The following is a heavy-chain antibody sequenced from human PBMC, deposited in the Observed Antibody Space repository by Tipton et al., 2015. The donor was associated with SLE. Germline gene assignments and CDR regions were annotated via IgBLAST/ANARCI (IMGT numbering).Heavy chain of an antibody. D-gene: IGHD1-26*01. CDR2: IYSSGST. J-gene: IGHJ5*02. CDR3: AREAKYSGSYYNWFDT. Sequence: LRFSCAVSGLSIKSNYYWGWIRQPAGKGLEWIGRIYSSGSTNENLSLKSRVSISKDTSKNQFSLKLSSVTAADTAVYYCAREAKYSGSYYNWFDTWGQGTLVTVSP. CDR1: GLSIKSNYY. V-gene: IGHV4-61*02.